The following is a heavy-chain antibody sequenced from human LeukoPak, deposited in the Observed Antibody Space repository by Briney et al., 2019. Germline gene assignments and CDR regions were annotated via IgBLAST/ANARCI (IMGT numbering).Heavy chain of an antibody. CDR2: ISSSGSTI. CDR3: TFSTVTTVGDY. CDR1: GFTFSSYE. V-gene: IGHV3-48*03. D-gene: IGHD4-17*01. Sequence: PGGSLRLSCAASGFTFSSYEMNWVRQAPGKGLEWVSYISSSGSTIYYADSVKGRFTISRDNAKNSLYLQMSSLRAEDTAVYYCTFSTVTTVGDYWGQGTLVTVSS. J-gene: IGHJ4*02.